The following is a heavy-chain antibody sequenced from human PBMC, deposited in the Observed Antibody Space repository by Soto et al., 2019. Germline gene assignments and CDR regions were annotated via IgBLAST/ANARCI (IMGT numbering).Heavy chain of an antibody. CDR3: ARILEFRDGYISHFDY. J-gene: IGHJ4*02. CDR1: GGTIRNYF. D-gene: IGHD5-18*01. Sequence: QVQLVQSGAEVKKPGSSVKVSCKASGGTIRNYFFSWVRWAPGQGLEWMGGIFPIFGTANYEQKFQGRVAISADESTSTAYMELSSLTSEDTAVYYCARILEFRDGYISHFDYWGQGTLVTVSS. CDR2: IFPIFGTA. V-gene: IGHV1-69*01.